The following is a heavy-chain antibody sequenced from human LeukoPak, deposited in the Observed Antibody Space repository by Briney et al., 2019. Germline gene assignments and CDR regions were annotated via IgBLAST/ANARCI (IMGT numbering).Heavy chain of an antibody. CDR1: GGSFSGYY. CDR3: ARDLSHSSGWYYFDY. Sequence: SKTLSLTCAVYGGSFSGYYWSWIRQPPGKGLEWIGEINHSGSTNYNPSLKSRVTISVDTSKNQFSLKLSSVTAADTAVYYCARDLSHSSGWYYFDYWGQGTLVTVSS. D-gene: IGHD6-19*01. V-gene: IGHV4-34*01. J-gene: IGHJ4*02. CDR2: INHSGST.